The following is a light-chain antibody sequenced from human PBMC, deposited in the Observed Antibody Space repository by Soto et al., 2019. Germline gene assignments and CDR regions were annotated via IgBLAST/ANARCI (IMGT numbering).Light chain of an antibody. CDR2: EGS. Sequence: QSVLTQPASVSGSPGQSITISCTGTSSDVGSYNLVSWYQQHPGKAPKLMIYEGSKRPSGVPDRFSGSKSATSASLAITGLQAEDEADYYCQSYDSSLRGSVFGGGTKLTVL. V-gene: IGLV2-14*02. CDR1: SSDVGSYNL. J-gene: IGLJ2*01. CDR3: QSYDSSLRGSV.